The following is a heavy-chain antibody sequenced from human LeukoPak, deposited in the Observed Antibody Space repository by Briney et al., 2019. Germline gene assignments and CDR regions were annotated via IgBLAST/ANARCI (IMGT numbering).Heavy chain of an antibody. CDR2: ISSDGGTK. Sequence: XGGSLRLSCTASKFTFSNYGMQWVRQAPGKGLEWVAVISSDGGTKYYADSVKGRFTLSRDNSRNTLDLQMNSLGPEDTAVYYCAKEYDSGGYGAYFDYWGQGTLVTVSS. CDR1: KFTFSNYG. D-gene: IGHD3-10*01. CDR3: AKEYDSGGYGAYFDY. J-gene: IGHJ4*02. V-gene: IGHV3-30*18.